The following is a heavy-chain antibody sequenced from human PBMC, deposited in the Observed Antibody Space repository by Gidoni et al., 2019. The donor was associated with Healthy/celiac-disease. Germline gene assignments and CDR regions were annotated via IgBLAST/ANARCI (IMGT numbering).Heavy chain of an antibody. J-gene: IGHJ5*02. CDR1: GYTFTGSY. V-gene: IGHV1-2*04. Sequence: QVQLVQSGAEVKKPGASVKVSCKASGYTFTGSYMHWVRQAPGQGLEWMGWINPNSGGTNYAQKFQGWVTMTRDTSISTAYMELSRLRSDDTAVYYCARIGSGSYNVSGWFDPWGQGTLVTVSS. CDR3: ARIGSGSYNVSGWFDP. D-gene: IGHD3-10*01. CDR2: INPNSGGT.